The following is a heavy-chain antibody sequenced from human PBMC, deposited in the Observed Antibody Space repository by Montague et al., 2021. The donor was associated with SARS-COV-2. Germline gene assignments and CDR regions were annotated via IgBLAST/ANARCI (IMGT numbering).Heavy chain of an antibody. CDR3: ARGGTVTTFFAPKRTRRYNGFEP. V-gene: IGHV4-34*01. J-gene: IGHJ5*01. D-gene: IGHD4-17*01. CDR2: VNHSGST. Sequence: SETLSLTCAVYGGSFSNYYWSWIRQPPGKGLEWIGEVNHSGSTNYNPALKSRVTISVDTSKNQFSLKLSAVTAADTAVYYCARGGTVTTFFAPKRTRRYNGFEPWGQGTMVTVSS. CDR1: GGSFSNYY.